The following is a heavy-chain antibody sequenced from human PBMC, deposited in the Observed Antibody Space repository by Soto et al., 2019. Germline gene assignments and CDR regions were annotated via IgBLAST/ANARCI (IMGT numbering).Heavy chain of an antibody. J-gene: IGHJ4*02. CDR2: ISWNSGTI. CDR1: XFXXDXFA. Sequence: VXLXXSGXXLVXPGXXXXXXCAXXXFXXDXFAMHXVRQAXGXXXXXVSGISWNSGTIVYADSVKGRFTISRDXAKNXXSXXXXXXXXEDTALYYCVKAQFQYYGDYYFDSWGQGTLVTVXS. CDR3: VKAQFQYYGDYYFDS. V-gene: IGHV3-9*01. D-gene: IGHD4-17*01.